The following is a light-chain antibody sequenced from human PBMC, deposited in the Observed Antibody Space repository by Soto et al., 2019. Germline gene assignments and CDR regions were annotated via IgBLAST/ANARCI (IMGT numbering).Light chain of an antibody. Sequence: QSVLTQPASVSGSPGQSITISCTGTSSDVGAYDSVSWYQQHPDKAPKLMIYEVSNRPSGVSNRFSGSTSINTATLTISGLKSSDEADYACSPYTTSTTRVLGRGTKV. CDR2: EVS. CDR3: SPYTTSTTRV. CDR1: SSDVGAYDS. V-gene: IGLV2-14*03. J-gene: IGLJ6*01.